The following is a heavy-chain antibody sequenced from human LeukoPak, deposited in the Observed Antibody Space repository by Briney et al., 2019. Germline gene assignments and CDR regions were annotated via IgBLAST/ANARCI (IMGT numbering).Heavy chain of an antibody. J-gene: IGHJ6*02. D-gene: IGHD2-8*01. Sequence: SETLSLTCAVYGGSFSGYYWSWIRQPPKKGLEWIGEINHSGSTNYNPSLKSRVTISVDTSKNQFSLKVRSVTAADTAVYYCARGHVGSYAYYYYYGMDVWAKGPRSPSP. CDR2: INHSGST. CDR1: GGSFSGYY. CDR3: ARGHVGSYAYYYYYGMDV. V-gene: IGHV4-34*01.